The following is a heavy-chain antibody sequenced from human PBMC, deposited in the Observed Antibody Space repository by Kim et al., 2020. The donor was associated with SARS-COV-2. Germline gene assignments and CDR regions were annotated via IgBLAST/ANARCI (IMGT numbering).Heavy chain of an antibody. D-gene: IGHD1-26*01. CDR1: GFTFSSYA. CDR3: ASDLKIDPSIVGATIDY. CDR2: ISYDGSNK. V-gene: IGHV3-30*04. Sequence: GGSLRLSCAASGFTFSSYAMHWVRQAPGKGLEWVAVISYDGSNKYYADSVKGRFTISRDNSKNTLYLQMNSLRAEDTAVYYCASDLKIDPSIVGATIDYWGQGTLVTVSS. J-gene: IGHJ4*02.